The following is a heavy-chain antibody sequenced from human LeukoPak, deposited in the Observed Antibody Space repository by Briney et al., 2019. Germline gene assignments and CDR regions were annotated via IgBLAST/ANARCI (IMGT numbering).Heavy chain of an antibody. CDR1: GFTFNTYA. CDR3: ARDLHYYVAMDV. D-gene: IGHD3-10*02. J-gene: IGHJ6*02. CDR2: ISGSGTTT. V-gene: IGHV3-23*01. Sequence: KSGGSLRLSCAASGFTFNTYAMSWVRQAPGKGLEWVSGISGSGTTTYYADSVKGRFTISRDNSKNTLFVQMNSLRVEDTALCYCARDLHYYVAMDVWGQGTTVTVSS.